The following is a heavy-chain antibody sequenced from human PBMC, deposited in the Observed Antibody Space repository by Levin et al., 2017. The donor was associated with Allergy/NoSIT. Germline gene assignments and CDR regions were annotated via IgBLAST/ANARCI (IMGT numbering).Heavy chain of an antibody. Sequence: SQTLSLTCVISGDSVSSISAAWNWIRQSPSRGHEWLGRTYYRSKWYNDYAVSVKSRITVNPDTSKNQFSLQLNSVTPEDTAVYYCAREVSSGWSYFDYWGRGTLVTVSS. CDR3: AREVSSGWSYFDY. V-gene: IGHV6-1*01. D-gene: IGHD6-19*01. CDR1: GDSVSSISAA. J-gene: IGHJ4*02. CDR2: TYYRSKWYN.